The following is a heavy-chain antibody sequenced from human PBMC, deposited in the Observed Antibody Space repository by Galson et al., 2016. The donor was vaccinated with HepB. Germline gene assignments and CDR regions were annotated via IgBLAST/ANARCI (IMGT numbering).Heavy chain of an antibody. CDR1: GFTFSNYW. Sequence: SLRLSCAASGFTFSNYWMTWVRQAPGMGLGWVATIKEDGSEKYYVDSVKGRFTMSRDNAKNSMYLQMNSLRAEDTALYYCAKGLRFSYSYGMDVWGQGTTVTVSS. CDR3: AKGLRFSYSYGMDV. CDR2: IKEDGSEK. D-gene: IGHD5-12*01. J-gene: IGHJ6*02. V-gene: IGHV3-7*03.